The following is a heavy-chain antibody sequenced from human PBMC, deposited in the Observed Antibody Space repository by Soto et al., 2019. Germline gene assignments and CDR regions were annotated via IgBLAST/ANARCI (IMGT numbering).Heavy chain of an antibody. D-gene: IGHD3-16*02. CDR2: IDPNNSYT. Sequence: GESLKISCEGSGYSFTSYWISWVRQVPGKGLEWMGRIDPNNSYTNYSAAFQGHVTFSADKSISTAFLQWSSLKASDTAMYFCARHAAITSGGIIVSNWFDPWGQGTPVTVSS. J-gene: IGHJ5*02. CDR3: ARHAAITSGGIIVSNWFDP. CDR1: GYSFTSYW. V-gene: IGHV5-10-1*01.